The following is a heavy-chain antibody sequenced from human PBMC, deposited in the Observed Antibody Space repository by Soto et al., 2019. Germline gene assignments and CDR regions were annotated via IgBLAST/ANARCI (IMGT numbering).Heavy chain of an antibody. D-gene: IGHD1-26*01. CDR2: IFHSGST. J-gene: IGHJ4*02. Sequence: QVQLQESGPGLVKPSGTLSLTCAVFGGSISNSNWWTWVRQPPGKGLDCIGEIFHSGSTNYNSSLMGRATIAVDKANNQFSLKLSSVTAADTAVYYCAHRPIVGAAIWGQGTLVTVSS. CDR3: AHRPIVGAAI. CDR1: GGSISNSNW. V-gene: IGHV4-4*02.